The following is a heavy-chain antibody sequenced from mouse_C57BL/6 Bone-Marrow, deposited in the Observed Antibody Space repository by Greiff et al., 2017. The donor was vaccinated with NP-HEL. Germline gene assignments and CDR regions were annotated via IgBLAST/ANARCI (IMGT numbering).Heavy chain of an antibody. CDR1: GFTFSSYA. Sequence: EVQRVESGGGLVKPGGSLKLSCAASGFTFSSYAMSWVRQTPEKRLAWVATISDGGSYTYYPDNVKGRFTISRDNAKNNLYLQMSHLKSEDTAMYYCARDPHRYYGSFYWYFDVWGTGTTVTVSS. J-gene: IGHJ1*03. V-gene: IGHV5-4*01. CDR2: ISDGGSYT. CDR3: ARDPHRYYGSFYWYFDV. D-gene: IGHD1-1*01.